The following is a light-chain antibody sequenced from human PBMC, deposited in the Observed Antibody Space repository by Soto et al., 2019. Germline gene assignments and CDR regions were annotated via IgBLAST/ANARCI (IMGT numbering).Light chain of an antibody. J-gene: IGKJ4*01. CDR1: QSISTY. V-gene: IGKV1-39*01. Sequence: DIQMTQSPSSLSASIGDRITITCRASQSISTYLNWYQQKSGKAPNLLIYGASTLQNGVPSRFSGSGSATDFTLTISSLQPEDFATYYCQQSFITPPLTFGGGTKVEIK. CDR3: QQSFITPPLT. CDR2: GAS.